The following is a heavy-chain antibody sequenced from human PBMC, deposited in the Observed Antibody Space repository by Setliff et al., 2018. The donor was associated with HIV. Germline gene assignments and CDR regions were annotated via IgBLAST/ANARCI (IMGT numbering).Heavy chain of an antibody. D-gene: IGHD3-10*01. J-gene: IGHJ4*02. V-gene: IGHV1-18*01. CDR1: GYKFNIFG. CDR2: ISGNNRIT. CDR3: ARIEAYNNYEDY. Sequence: GASVKVSCKTSGYKFNIFGVSWVRQAPGQGLEWMGWISGNNRITYYAQNFQSRVTLTTDTSTSTSNMELRSLRSDDTAVYYCARIEAYNNYEDYWGQGTQVTVSS.